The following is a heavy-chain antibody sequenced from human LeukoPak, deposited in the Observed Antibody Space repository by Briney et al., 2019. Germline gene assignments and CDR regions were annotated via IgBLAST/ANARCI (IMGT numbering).Heavy chain of an antibody. CDR1: GFTFSSYS. Sequence: GALRLSCAASGFTFSSYSMSWVRQAPGKGLEWVSAISSSGGNTYYADSVKGRFTISRDNSKNTLYLQMNSLRAEDTAVYYCARETLEWDLLFYYYMDVWGKGTTVIVSS. D-gene: IGHD1-26*01. CDR3: ARETLEWDLLFYYYMDV. V-gene: IGHV3-23*01. CDR2: ISSSGGNT. J-gene: IGHJ6*03.